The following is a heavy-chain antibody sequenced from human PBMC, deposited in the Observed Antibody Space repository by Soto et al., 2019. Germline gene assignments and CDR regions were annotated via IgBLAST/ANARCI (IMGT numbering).Heavy chain of an antibody. V-gene: IGHV3-74*01. CDR3: VSGGYYYYYYMDV. D-gene: IGHD3-10*01. Sequence: EVQLVESGGGLVQPGGSLRLSCAASGFTFSSYWMHWVRQAPGMGLVWVSRINSDGSSTSYADSVKGRFTISRDNAKNTLYLQMNSLRAEDTAVYYCVSGGYYYYYYMDVWGKGTTVTVSS. J-gene: IGHJ6*03. CDR1: GFTFSSYW. CDR2: INSDGSST.